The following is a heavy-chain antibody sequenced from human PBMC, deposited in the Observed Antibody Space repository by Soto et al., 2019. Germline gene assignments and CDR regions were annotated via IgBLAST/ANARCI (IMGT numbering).Heavy chain of an antibody. CDR2: IKQDGSEK. J-gene: IGHJ6*02. V-gene: IGHV3-7*01. CDR3: GRDDGVVLPAADVRYYYGMDV. Sequence: EVQLVESGGGLVQPGGSLRLSCAASGFTFSSYWMSWFRQAPGKGLEWVANIKQDGSEKYYVDSVKGRFTISRDNAKNSLYLQMSSLRSEDAVVYYCGRDDGVVLPAADVRYYYGMDVWCQGTTVTVSS. CDR1: GFTFSSYW. D-gene: IGHD2-2*01.